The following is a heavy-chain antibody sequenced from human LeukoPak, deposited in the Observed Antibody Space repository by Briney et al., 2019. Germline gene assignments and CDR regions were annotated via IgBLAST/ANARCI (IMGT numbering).Heavy chain of an antibody. V-gene: IGHV3-23*01. CDR2: ISGGGDST. Sequence: PGGSLRLSCAASGFPFNYYAMTWVRQAPGMGLEWVSAISGGGDSTYYADSVKGRFTISRDNSKNTLYLQMNTLRADDTAIYYCAREWELVADYWGQGTLVTVSS. CDR3: AREWELVADY. CDR1: GFPFNYYA. J-gene: IGHJ4*02. D-gene: IGHD1-26*01.